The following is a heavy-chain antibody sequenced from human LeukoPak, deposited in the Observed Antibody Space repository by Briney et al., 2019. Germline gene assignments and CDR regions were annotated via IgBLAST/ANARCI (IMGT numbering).Heavy chain of an antibody. J-gene: IGHJ4*02. CDR3: ARARIAVAGTHFDY. D-gene: IGHD6-19*01. Sequence: PGGSLRLSCAASGFTFSNYEMNWVRQAPGKGLEWVSSISSSSSYIYYADSVKGRFTISRDNAKNSLYLQMNSLRAEDTAVYYCARARIAVAGTHFDYWGQGTLVTVSS. CDR1: GFTFSNYE. V-gene: IGHV3-21*01. CDR2: ISSSSSYI.